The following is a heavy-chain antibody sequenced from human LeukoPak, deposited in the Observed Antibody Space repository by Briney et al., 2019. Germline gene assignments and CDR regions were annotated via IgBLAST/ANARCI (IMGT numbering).Heavy chain of an antibody. Sequence: GGSLRLSSAASGFTFDDYGMSWVRQAPGRGLEWVSGINWNGGSTGYADSVKGRFTISRDNAKNSLYLQMNSLRAEDTALYYCARDSTDCSSTSCYDLSFDYWGQGTLVTVSS. CDR2: INWNGGST. D-gene: IGHD2-2*01. CDR3: ARDSTDCSSTSCYDLSFDY. V-gene: IGHV3-20*04. CDR1: GFTFDDYG. J-gene: IGHJ4*02.